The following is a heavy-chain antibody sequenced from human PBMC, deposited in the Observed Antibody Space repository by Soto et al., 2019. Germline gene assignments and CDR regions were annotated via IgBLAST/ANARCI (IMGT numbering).Heavy chain of an antibody. CDR2: FDPEDGET. CDR3: ATEQRLAGYYYYMDV. J-gene: IGHJ6*03. V-gene: IGHV1-24*01. CDR1: GYTLTELS. D-gene: IGHD6-25*01. Sequence: EASVKVSCKVSGYTLTELSMHWVRQAPGKGLEWMGGFDPEDGETIYAQKFQGRVTMTEDTSTDTAYMELSSLRSEDTAVYYCATEQRLAGYYYYMDVWGKGTTVTVSS.